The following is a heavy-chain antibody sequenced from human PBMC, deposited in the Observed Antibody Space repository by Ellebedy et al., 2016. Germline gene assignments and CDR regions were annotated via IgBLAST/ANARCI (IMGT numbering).Heavy chain of an antibody. Sequence: GGSLRLXCAASGFRVTSNDMSWVRQAPGRGLELVSLMYVGGSEYYADSVKGRFAITRDTSMNRLYLHMSVLEGGDTALYYCVTRLNGAFDFWGQGTMVSVSS. J-gene: IGHJ3*01. CDR1: GFRVTSND. CDR3: VTRLNGAFDF. V-gene: IGHV3-53*01. CDR2: MYVGGSE.